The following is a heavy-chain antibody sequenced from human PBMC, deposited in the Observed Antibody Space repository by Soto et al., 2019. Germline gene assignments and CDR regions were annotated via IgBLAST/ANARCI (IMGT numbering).Heavy chain of an antibody. J-gene: IGHJ5*01. CDR2: INAGNGNT. CDR1: GYTFTSYA. D-gene: IGHD2-21*02. CDR3: AIGFRGGDADWIDS. V-gene: IGHV1-3*01. Sequence: ASVKVSCKASGYTFTSYAMHWVRQAPGQRLEWMGWINAGNGNTKYSQKFQGRVTITRDTSASTAYMELSSLRSEDTAVYYCAIGFRGGDADWIDSRGQGPLVTV.